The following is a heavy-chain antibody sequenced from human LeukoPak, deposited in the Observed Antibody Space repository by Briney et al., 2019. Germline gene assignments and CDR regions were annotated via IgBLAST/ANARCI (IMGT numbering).Heavy chain of an antibody. V-gene: IGHV4-39*01. CDR2: IYYSGST. CDR3: ARLDSSGSLGDY. CDR1: GGSISSSSYY. J-gene: IGHJ4*02. D-gene: IGHD3-22*01. Sequence: PSETLSLTCTVSGGSISSSSYYWGWIRQPPGKGLEWIGSIYYSGSTYYNPSLKSRVTISVDTSKNQFSLKLSSVTAADTAVYYCARLDSSGSLGDYWGQGTLVTVSS.